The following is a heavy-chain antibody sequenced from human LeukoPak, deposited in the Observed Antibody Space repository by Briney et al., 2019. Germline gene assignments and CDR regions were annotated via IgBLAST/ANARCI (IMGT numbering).Heavy chain of an antibody. Sequence: SETLSLTCTVSGGYISSSSYYWGWIRQPPGKGLERIGSIYYSGSTYYNPSLKSRVTISVDTSKNQFSLKLSSVTAADTAVYYCASSYGSGIRSFGMDVWGQGTTVTVSS. D-gene: IGHD3-10*01. J-gene: IGHJ6*02. CDR2: IYYSGST. CDR1: GGYISSSSYY. V-gene: IGHV4-39*07. CDR3: ASSYGSGIRSFGMDV.